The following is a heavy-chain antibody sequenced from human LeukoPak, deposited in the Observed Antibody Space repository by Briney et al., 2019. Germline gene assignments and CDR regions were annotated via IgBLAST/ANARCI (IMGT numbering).Heavy chain of an antibody. CDR1: GFTFSSYS. CDR3: ARDIAARPMGP. J-gene: IGHJ5*02. CDR2: ISSSSSYI. D-gene: IGHD6-6*01. Sequence: PGGSLRLSCAASGFTFSSYSMNWVRLAPGKGLEWVSSISSSSSYIYYADSVKGRFTISRDNAKNSLYLQMNSLRAEDTAVYYCARDIAARPMGPWGQGTLVTVSS. V-gene: IGHV3-21*01.